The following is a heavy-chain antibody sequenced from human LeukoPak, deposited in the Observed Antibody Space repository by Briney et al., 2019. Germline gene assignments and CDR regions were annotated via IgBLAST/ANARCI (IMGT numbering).Heavy chain of an antibody. D-gene: IGHD1-26*01. CDR3: AGSAIGGASIGY. V-gene: IGHV4-4*09. CDR1: GGFHRRYF. J-gene: IGHJ4*02. CDR2: IFSSGSA. Sequence: ENLFLNCTFSGGFHRRYFLSWIRQSPGEGLEWIRYIFSSGSAYSDPSLKSRVTISVDTSNSQFALKLSAMTAADTAVHFCAGSAIGGASIGYWGQGTLLTVRS.